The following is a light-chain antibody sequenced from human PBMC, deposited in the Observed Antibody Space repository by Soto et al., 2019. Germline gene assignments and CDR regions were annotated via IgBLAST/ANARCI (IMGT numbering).Light chain of an antibody. CDR1: QSVSTNY. CDR2: GTS. CDR3: QHYGSPPYT. J-gene: IGKJ2*01. Sequence: EIVLMQSPGTLSLSPGERATLSCRASQSVSTNYLAWYQQKPGQAPRLLIYGTSSRATGIPDRFSGSGSVTDFTLTISRLEPEDFAVYYCQHYGSPPYTFGQGTKLEIK. V-gene: IGKV3-20*01.